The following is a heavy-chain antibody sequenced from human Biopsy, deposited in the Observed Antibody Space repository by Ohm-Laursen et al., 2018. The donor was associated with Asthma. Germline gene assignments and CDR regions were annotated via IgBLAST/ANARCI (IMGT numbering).Heavy chain of an antibody. CDR1: GYTFSDSW. CDR3: ARFIDGTFFVDY. CDR2: IFAANSET. D-gene: IGHD1-7*01. V-gene: IGHV5-51*01. J-gene: IGHJ4*02. Sequence: ESLRISCKASGYTFSDSWIGWVRQMSGKGLEWMGFIFAANSETKYSPSFQGQVTISVDMSISTAFLQWSSLKASDTAMYYCARFIDGTFFVDYWGQGTLVTVSS.